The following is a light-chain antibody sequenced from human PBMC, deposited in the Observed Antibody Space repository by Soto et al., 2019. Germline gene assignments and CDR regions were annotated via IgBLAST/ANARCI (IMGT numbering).Light chain of an antibody. J-gene: IGKJ1*01. CDR2: AAS. V-gene: IGKV1-6*01. CDR1: QDIRSD. CDR3: QQWGNSSWT. Sequence: AIQMTQFPSSLSASVGDRVTITCRASQDIRSDLGWYQQRPGKAPKLLIYAASTLQSGVPSRFSGSGSGTDFTLTISRLEPEDFAVYYCQQWGNSSWTFGQGTKVDIK.